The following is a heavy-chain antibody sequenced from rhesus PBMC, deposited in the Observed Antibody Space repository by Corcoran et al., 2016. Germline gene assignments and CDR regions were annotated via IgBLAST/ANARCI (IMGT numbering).Heavy chain of an antibody. D-gene: IGHD6-31*01. CDR2: IYGSSTST. CDR3: ARIYSSGPDY. J-gene: IGHJ4*01. Sequence: QVQLQESGPGLVKPSETLSLTCAVSGYSISSNYWSWIRQPPGKGLEWIGYIYGSSTSTNYNPSLKSRVTISKDTSKNQFSFKLSSVTAAATAVYYWARIYSSGPDYWGQGVLVTVSS. V-gene: IGHV4S10*01. CDR1: GYSISSNY.